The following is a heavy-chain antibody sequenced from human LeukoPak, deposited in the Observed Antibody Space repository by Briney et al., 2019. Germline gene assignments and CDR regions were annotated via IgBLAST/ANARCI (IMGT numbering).Heavy chain of an antibody. Sequence: GESLKISCKGSGYSFTSYWISWVRQMPGKGLEWMGIIYPGDSDTRYSPSFQGQVTISADKSISTAYLQWSSLKASDTAMYYCASSIVGATFDYYYGMDVWGQGTTVTVSS. CDR2: IYPGDSDT. J-gene: IGHJ6*02. CDR3: ASSIVGATFDYYYGMDV. V-gene: IGHV5-51*01. CDR1: GYSFTSYW. D-gene: IGHD1-26*01.